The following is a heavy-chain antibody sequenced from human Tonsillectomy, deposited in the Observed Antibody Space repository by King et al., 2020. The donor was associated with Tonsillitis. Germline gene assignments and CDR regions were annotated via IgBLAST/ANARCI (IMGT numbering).Heavy chain of an antibody. Sequence: VQLPQWGAGLLRPSETLSLTCGVSGGSIRGYYWNWIRQTPGKGLEWIGEANRGGNTNYNPSLKGRVTISIDSSKNQFSLMLTSVTGADTAVYYCARPYYTDSSGAHDAFQFWGQGTLVTVSS. V-gene: IGHV4-34*01. D-gene: IGHD3-3*01. J-gene: IGHJ3*01. CDR3: ARPYYTDSSGAHDAFQF. CDR1: GGSIRGYY. CDR2: ANRGGNT.